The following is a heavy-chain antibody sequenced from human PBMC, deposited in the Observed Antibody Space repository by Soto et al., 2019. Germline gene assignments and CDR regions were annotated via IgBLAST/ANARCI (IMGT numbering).Heavy chain of an antibody. CDR1: GENSGSAW. Sequence: PGESLKVSCKGVGENSGSAWIRWWRQMPGKGMEWMGLIKPGTSDIRYSLPFRCQVTISADEAVTTAYLQWSGLKASDSAMYYCARQPSVTSDSWYQGTLLTGST. V-gene: IGHV5-51*01. CDR3: ARQPSVTSDS. J-gene: IGHJ4*03. CDR2: IKPGTSDI.